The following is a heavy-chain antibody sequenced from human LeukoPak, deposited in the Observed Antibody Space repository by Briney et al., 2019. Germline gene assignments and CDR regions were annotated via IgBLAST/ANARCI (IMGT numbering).Heavy chain of an antibody. CDR3: AREVYYDSSGYYDWFDP. D-gene: IGHD3-22*01. CDR2: IYTSGST. J-gene: IGHJ5*02. V-gene: IGHV4-61*02. Sequence: PSETLSLTCTVSGGSISSGSYYWSWIRQPAGKGLEWIGRIYTSGSTNYNPSLKSRVTISVDTSKNQFSLKLSSVTAADTAVYYCAREVYYDSSGYYDWFDPWGQGTLVTVSS. CDR1: GGSISSGSYY.